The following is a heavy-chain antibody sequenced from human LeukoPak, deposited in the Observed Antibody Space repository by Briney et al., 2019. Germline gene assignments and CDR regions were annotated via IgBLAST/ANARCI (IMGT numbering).Heavy chain of an antibody. D-gene: IGHD6-13*01. CDR2: IYPGDSDT. CDR1: GYSFSSYW. J-gene: IGHJ4*02. CDR3: ATNLAIRWYPGTIYFFDY. Sequence: GESLKISCKGSGYSFSSYWIGWVRQMPAKGLEWTGIIYPGDSDTRYSPSFQGQVTISADKSINTAYLQWSSLKASDTAMYYCATNLAIRWYPGTIYFFDYWGQGTLVTVSS. V-gene: IGHV5-51*01.